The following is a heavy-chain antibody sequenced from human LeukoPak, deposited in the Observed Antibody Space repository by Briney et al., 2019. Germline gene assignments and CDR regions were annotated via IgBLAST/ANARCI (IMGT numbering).Heavy chain of an antibody. J-gene: IGHJ4*02. CDR1: GYTSTNYY. CDR2: IIPIFGTA. Sequence: GASVKVSCKASGYTSTNYYMHWVRQAPGQGLEWMGGIIPIFGTANYAQKFQGRVTITADESTSTAYMELSSLRSEDTAVYYCARALVSSSSYYFDYWGQGTLVTVSS. V-gene: IGHV1-69*13. D-gene: IGHD6-6*01. CDR3: ARALVSSSSYYFDY.